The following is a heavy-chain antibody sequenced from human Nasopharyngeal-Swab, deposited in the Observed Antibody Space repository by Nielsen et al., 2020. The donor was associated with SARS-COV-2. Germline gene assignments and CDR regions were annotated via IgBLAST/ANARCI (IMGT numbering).Heavy chain of an antibody. CDR3: ASTIPVLRYFDWSPGLGMDV. V-gene: IGHV1-2*06. D-gene: IGHD3-9*01. J-gene: IGHJ6*02. CDR1: GYTFTGYY. CDR2: INPNSGGT. Sequence: ASVKVSCKASGYTFTGYYMHWVRQAPGQGLEWTGRINPNSGGTNYAQKFQGRVTMTRDTSISTAYTELSRLRSDDTAVYYCASTIPVLRYFDWSPGLGMDVWGQGTTVTVSS.